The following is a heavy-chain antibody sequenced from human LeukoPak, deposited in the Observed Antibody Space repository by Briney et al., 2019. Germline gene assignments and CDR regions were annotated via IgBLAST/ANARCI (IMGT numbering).Heavy chain of an antibody. J-gene: IGHJ4*02. CDR2: IYYTGST. Sequence: SETLSITCSVSGGSISDHHWSWIRQSPGKGLEWIGYIYYTGSTNYNPSLKSRVSMSVARNQFSLNLRSVTAADSAVYYCTRLSRYCSSSSCRTSQYYFDYWGQGAPVTVSS. V-gene: IGHV4-59*11. CDR1: GGSISDHH. CDR3: TRLSRYCSSSSCRTSQYYFDY. D-gene: IGHD2-2*01.